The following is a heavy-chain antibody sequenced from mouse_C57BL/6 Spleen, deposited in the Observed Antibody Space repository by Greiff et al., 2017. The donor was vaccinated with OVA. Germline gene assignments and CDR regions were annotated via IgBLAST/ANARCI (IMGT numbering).Heavy chain of an antibody. V-gene: IGHV1-50*01. CDR1: GYTFTSYW. D-gene: IGHD1-1*01. Sequence: QVQLQQSGAELVKPGASVKLSCKASGYTFTSYWMQWVKQRPGQGLEWIGEIDPSDSYTNYNQKFKGKATLTVDTSSSTAYMQLSSLTSEDSAVYYCARGNYASAYWGQGTLVTVSA. J-gene: IGHJ3*01. CDR2: IDPSDSYT. CDR3: ARGNYASAY.